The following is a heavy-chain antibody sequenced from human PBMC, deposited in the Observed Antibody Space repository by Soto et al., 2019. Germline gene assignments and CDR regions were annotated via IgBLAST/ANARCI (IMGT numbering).Heavy chain of an antibody. CDR3: ARGHTVLTAYYGMDV. D-gene: IGHD4-17*01. CDR2: IIPIFGTA. CDR1: GGTFSSYA. J-gene: IGHJ6*04. Sequence: QVQMVPSGAEVKKPGSSVKVSCKASGGTFSSYAISWVRQAPGQGLEWMGGIIPIFGTANYAQKFQGRVTITADESTCTAYMERSSLIAEDTEVYYCARGHTVLTAYYGMDVWGKWPTVTLSS. V-gene: IGHV1-69*01.